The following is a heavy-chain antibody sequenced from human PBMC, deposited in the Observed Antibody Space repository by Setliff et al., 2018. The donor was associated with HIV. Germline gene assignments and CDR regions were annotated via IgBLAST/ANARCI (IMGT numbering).Heavy chain of an antibody. Sequence: PSETLSLTCAVSGYSISSGYYWGWIRQPPGKGLEWIGSIYHSGSTYYNPSLKSRVTISVDTSKNQFSLKLSSVTAGDTAVYYCARGRSRWTYYNYYYMDVWGKGTTVTVSS. V-gene: IGHV4-38-2*01. CDR2: IYHSGST. J-gene: IGHJ6*03. CDR3: ARGRSRWTYYNYYYMDV. CDR1: GYSISSGYY. D-gene: IGHD6-13*01.